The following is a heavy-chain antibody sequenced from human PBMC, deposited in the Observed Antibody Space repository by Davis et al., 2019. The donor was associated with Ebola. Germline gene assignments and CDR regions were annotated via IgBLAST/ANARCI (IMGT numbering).Heavy chain of an antibody. CDR3: ARDTGEGFDY. CDR2: INSDGDST. Sequence: GESLKISCAASGLTFSSHWMHWVRQAPGKGLVWVSRINSDGDSTTYADSVKGRFTISRDNAKNSLYLQMNSLRAEDTAVYYCARDTGEGFDYWGQGTLVTVSS. V-gene: IGHV3-74*01. CDR1: GLTFSSHW. D-gene: IGHD2-8*02. J-gene: IGHJ4*02.